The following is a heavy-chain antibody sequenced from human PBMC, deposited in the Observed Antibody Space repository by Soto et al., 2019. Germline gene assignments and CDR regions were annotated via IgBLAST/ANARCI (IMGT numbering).Heavy chain of an antibody. J-gene: IGHJ6*02. CDR3: ARGSKSLYYYYYGMDV. CDR1: GGSISSGGYY. V-gene: IGHV4-31*03. CDR2: IYYSGST. Sequence: QVQLQESGPGLVKPSQTLSLTCTVSGGSISSGGYYWSWIRQHPGKGLEWIGYIYYSGSTYYNPSLKSRVTISVDTSKNQFSLKLSSVTAADTAVYYCARGSKSLYYYYYGMDVWGQGTTVTVSS.